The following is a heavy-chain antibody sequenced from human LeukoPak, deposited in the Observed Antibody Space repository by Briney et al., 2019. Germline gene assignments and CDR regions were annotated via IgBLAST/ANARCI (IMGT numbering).Heavy chain of an antibody. V-gene: IGHV1-18*01. CDR3: ARSVYDYPDY. CDR1: GYTFTSYG. D-gene: IGHD5/OR15-5a*01. J-gene: IGHJ4*02. Sequence: ASVTVSCTASGYTFTSYGISWVREAPGQGLEWMGWISAYNGNTNYAQKLQGRVTMTTDTSTSTAYMELRSLRSDDTAVYYCARSVYDYPDYWGQGTLVTVSS. CDR2: ISAYNGNT.